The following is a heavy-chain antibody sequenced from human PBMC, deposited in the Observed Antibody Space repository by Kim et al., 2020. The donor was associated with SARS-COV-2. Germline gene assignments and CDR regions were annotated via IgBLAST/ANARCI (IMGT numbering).Heavy chain of an antibody. D-gene: IGHD5-18*01. CDR3: ARDSKWIQLWFDAFDI. V-gene: IGHV4-39*07. J-gene: IGHJ3*02. Sequence: SLKSRVTISVDTSKNQFSLKLSSVTAADTAVYYCARDSKWIQLWFDAFDIWGQGTMVTVSS.